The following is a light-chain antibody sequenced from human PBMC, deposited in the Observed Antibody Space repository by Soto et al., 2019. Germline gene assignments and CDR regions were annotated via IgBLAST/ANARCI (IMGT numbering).Light chain of an antibody. CDR2: EGS. CDR1: SNSIGSYNL. V-gene: IGLV2-23*01. Sequence: SVLTQPASVSGSPGQSITISCTGTSNSIGSYNLVSWYQQHPGKAPKLMIYEGSKRPSGVSNRFSGSKSGNTASLTISGLQAEDEADYYSCSYAGSNTWVFGGGTKVTVL. J-gene: IGLJ3*02. CDR3: CSYAGSNTWV.